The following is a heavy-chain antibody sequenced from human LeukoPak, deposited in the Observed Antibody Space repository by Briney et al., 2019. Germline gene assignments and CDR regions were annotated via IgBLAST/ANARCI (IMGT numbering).Heavy chain of an antibody. D-gene: IGHD3-10*01. V-gene: IGHV2-70*01. CDR1: GFRLSTSGMG. Sequence: RASGPAPVKPTQTLALTCTFSGFRLSTSGMGVSWIRRPPGKAVEWIALIDWDDDKYYSTSLKTRLTISKATSKNQVVLTMTNMDPVDTATYYCARMLWFGESDYWGQGTLVTVSS. J-gene: IGHJ4*02. CDR3: ARMLWFGESDY. CDR2: IDWDDDK.